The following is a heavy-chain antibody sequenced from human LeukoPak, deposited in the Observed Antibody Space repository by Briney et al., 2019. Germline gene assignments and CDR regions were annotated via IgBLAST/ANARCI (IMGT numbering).Heavy chain of an antibody. V-gene: IGHV4-39*01. CDR3: ASRSPQGDYMDV. CDR2: IYYSGST. CDR1: GGSISSSSYY. D-gene: IGHD1-14*01. Sequence: SETLSLTCTVSGGSISSSSYYWGWNRQPPGKGLEWIGSIYYSGSTYYNPSLKSRVTISVDTSKNQFSLKLSSVTAADTAVYYCASRSPQGDYMDVWGKGTTVTVSS. J-gene: IGHJ6*03.